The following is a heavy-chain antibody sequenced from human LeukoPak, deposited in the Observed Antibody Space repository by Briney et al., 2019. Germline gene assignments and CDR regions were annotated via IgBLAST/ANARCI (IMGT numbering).Heavy chain of an antibody. D-gene: IGHD2-2*01. CDR2: ISGSGGST. V-gene: IGHV3-23*01. CDR3: AKDGGSTRPNWFDP. CDR1: GFTFSSYA. J-gene: IGHJ5*02. Sequence: PGGSLRLSCAASGFTFSSYAMSWVRQAPGKGLEWVSGISGSGGSTYYADSVKGRFTISRDNSRNTLYLQMNSPRAEDTAVYYCAKDGGSTRPNWFDPWGQGTLVAVSS.